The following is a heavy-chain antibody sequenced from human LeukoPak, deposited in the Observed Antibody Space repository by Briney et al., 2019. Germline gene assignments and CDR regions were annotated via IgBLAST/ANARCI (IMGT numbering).Heavy chain of an antibody. Sequence: ASVKVSCKASGYTFTGYFLHWVRQAPGQGLEWMGWINPNSGGTNYAQKFQGRVTMTRDTSISTAYLEVSRLRSDDTAVYYCARDSSSWYPPIWGQGTMVTVSS. D-gene: IGHD6-13*01. CDR3: ARDSSSWYPPI. V-gene: IGHV1-2*02. CDR1: GYTFTGYF. J-gene: IGHJ3*02. CDR2: INPNSGGT.